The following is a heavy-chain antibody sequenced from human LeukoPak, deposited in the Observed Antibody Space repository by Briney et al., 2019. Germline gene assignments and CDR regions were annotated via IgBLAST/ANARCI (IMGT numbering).Heavy chain of an antibody. D-gene: IGHD6-6*01. CDR3: ARGPNSNWSGLDF. V-gene: IGHV3-21*01. CDR2: ISSSSSYI. J-gene: IGHJ4*02. Sequence: GGSLRLSCAASGFMFSSYSMNWVRQAPGKGLEWVSSISSSSSYIYYVDSLKGRFTISRDNAKNSLYLQMNSLRAEDTAVYYCARGPNSNWSGLDFWGQGTLLTVSS. CDR1: GFMFSSYS.